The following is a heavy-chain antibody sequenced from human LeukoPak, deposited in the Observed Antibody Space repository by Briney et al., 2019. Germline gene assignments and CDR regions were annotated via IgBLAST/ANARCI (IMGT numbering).Heavy chain of an antibody. CDR2: ISGSDSGT. D-gene: IGHD2-15*01. Sequence: GGSLRLSCAASGFTFSNYAMSWVRQAPGKGLGWVSAISGSDSGTYYADSVKGRFTISRDNSRNTLYLQIDSLRAEDTAVYYCARLYCSGGSCYSVDYWGQGTLVTVSS. CDR1: GFTFSNYA. V-gene: IGHV3-23*01. J-gene: IGHJ4*02. CDR3: ARLYCSGGSCYSVDY.